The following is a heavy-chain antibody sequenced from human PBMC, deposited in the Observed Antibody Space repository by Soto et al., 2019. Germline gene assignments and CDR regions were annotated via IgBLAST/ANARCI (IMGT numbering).Heavy chain of an antibody. CDR2: IIPIFGTA. J-gene: IGHJ4*02. Sequence: ASVKVSCKASGGTFSSYAISWVRQAPGQGLEWMGGIIPIFGTANYAQKFQGRVTITADESTSTAYMELSNLRSEDTAVYYCARYKSGWYYFDYWGQGTLVTVSS. CDR1: GGTFSSYA. CDR3: ARYKSGWYYFDY. V-gene: IGHV1-69*13. D-gene: IGHD6-19*01.